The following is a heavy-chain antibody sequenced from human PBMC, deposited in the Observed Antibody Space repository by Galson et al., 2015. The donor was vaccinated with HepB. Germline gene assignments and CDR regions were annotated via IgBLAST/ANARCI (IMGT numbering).Heavy chain of an antibody. J-gene: IGHJ4*02. D-gene: IGHD2-21*02. CDR1: GFTFSNAW. V-gene: IGHV3-15*01. Sequence: SLRLSCAASGFTFSNAWMSWVRQAPGKGLEWVGRIKSKTDGGTTDYAAPVKGRFTISRDDSKSTLYLQMNSLKTEDTAVYYCTTNIVVVTAKEKYYFDYWGQGTLVTVSS. CDR3: TTNIVVVTAKEKYYFDY. CDR2: IKSKTDGGTT.